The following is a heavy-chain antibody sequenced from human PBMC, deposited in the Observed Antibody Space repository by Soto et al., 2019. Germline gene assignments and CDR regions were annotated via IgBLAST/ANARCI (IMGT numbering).Heavy chain of an antibody. D-gene: IGHD3-22*01. CDR3: ARDYYYDSRGYPGAYYYGMDV. V-gene: IGHV4-59*01. CDR2: IYYSGRT. CDR1: GGSFSSYY. Sequence: SETLSLTCTVSGGSFSSYYWSWIRQPPGKGLEWIGHIYYSGRTNYNPSLKSRVTISGDTSKNQLSLKLSSVTAADTAVYYCARDYYYDSRGYPGAYYYGMDVWGQGTTVTV. J-gene: IGHJ6*02.